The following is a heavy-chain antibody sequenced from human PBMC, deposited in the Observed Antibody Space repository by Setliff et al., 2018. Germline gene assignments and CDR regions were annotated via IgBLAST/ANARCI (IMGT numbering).Heavy chain of an antibody. V-gene: IGHV4-4*02. J-gene: IGHJ4*02. CDR2: IYHTEST. D-gene: IGHD3-3*01. CDR1: SGSISYNNW. Sequence: SETLSLTCAVSSGSISYNNWWTWVRQPPGKGLEWIGEIYHTESTNYTPSLKSRVTISLDKSKNQFSLELSSVTAADTAVYYCARDDTYDFWGGHGHLDSWGQGILVTVSS. CDR3: ARDDTYDFWGGHGHLDS.